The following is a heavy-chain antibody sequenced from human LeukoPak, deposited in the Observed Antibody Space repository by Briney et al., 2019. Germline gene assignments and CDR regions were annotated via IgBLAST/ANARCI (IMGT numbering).Heavy chain of an antibody. CDR3: VNDPRDTYGTNWFVS. J-gene: IGHJ5*01. V-gene: IGHV3-23*01. CDR2: ISGTGGAT. CDR1: GFSFGNYA. D-gene: IGHD2-21*01. Sequence: GGSLILSCVASGFSFGNYAMSWVRQAPGKGLQWVSQISGTGGATWYAGFARDRFTISRDNSKKTLYLQMSGLRVEDTAMYYCVNDPRDTYGTNWFVSWGQGTLLIVSS.